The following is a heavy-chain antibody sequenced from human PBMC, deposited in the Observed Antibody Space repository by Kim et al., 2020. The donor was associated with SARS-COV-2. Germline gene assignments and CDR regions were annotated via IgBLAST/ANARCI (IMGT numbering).Heavy chain of an antibody. CDR3: ARDPEWAGYGFGAFDI. Sequence: QKFQGRVTITADESTSTAYLELSGLRSEDTAVYCCARDPEWAGYGFGAFDIWGQGTMVTVSS. D-gene: IGHD3-9*01. V-gene: IGHV1-69*01. J-gene: IGHJ3*02.